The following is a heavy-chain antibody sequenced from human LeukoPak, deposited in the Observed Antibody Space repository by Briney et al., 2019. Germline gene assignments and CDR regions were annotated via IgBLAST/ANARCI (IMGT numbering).Heavy chain of an antibody. V-gene: IGHV3-33*01. D-gene: IGHD6-13*01. CDR1: GFTFSSYG. J-gene: IGHJ4*02. CDR2: IWYDGSNK. Sequence: GRSLRLSCAASGFTFSSYGMHWVRQAPGKGLEWVAVIWYDGSNKYYADSVKGRFTISRDNAKNSLYLQMNSLRAEDTAVYYCARELSNSFDYWGQGTLVTVSS. CDR3: ARELSNSFDY.